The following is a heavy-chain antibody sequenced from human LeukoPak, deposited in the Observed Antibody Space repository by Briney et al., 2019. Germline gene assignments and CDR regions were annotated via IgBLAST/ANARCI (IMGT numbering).Heavy chain of an antibody. CDR3: ARDRHSGSYYRWFDP. Sequence: SQTLSLTCTVSDGSISSGGYYWSWIRQHPGKGLEWIGYIYYSGSTYYNPSLKSRVTISVDTSKNQFSLKLSSVTAADTAVYYCARDRHSGSYYRWFDPWGQGTLVTVSS. CDR2: IYYSGST. D-gene: IGHD1-26*01. V-gene: IGHV4-31*03. CDR1: DGSISSGGYY. J-gene: IGHJ5*02.